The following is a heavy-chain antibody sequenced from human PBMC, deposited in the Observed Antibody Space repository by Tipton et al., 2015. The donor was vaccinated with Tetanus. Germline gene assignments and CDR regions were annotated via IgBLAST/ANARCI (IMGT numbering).Heavy chain of an antibody. D-gene: IGHD2-2*01. J-gene: IGHJ3*02. CDR1: GFTFSSYA. Sequence: SLRLSCAASGFTFSSYAMSWVRQAPGKGLEWVSAISGSGGSTYYADSVKGRFTISRDNSKNTLYLQTNSLRAEDTAVYYCAIVPSVAIGYAFDIWGQGTMVTVSS. V-gene: IGHV3-23*01. CDR2: ISGSGGST. CDR3: AIVPSVAIGYAFDI.